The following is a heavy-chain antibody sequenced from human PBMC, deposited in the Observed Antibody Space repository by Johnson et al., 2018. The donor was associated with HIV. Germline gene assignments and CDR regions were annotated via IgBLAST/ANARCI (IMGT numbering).Heavy chain of an antibody. D-gene: IGHD3-3*01. Sequence: VQLVESGGGVVQPGRSLRLSCAASGFTFSSYWMSWVRQAPGKGLEWVANIKQDGSEKYFVDSVKGRFTISRDNAKNSLYLQMNSLRVEDTAFYYCARDRRGQFLEWLSRWGAFDIWGQGTMVTVSS. CDR1: GFTFSSYW. V-gene: IGHV3-7*05. CDR2: IKQDGSEK. J-gene: IGHJ3*02. CDR3: ARDRRGQFLEWLSRWGAFDI.